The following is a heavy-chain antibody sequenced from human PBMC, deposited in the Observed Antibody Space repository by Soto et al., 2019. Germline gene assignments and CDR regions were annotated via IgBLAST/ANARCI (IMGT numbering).Heavy chain of an antibody. CDR3: AKYSSGYYGDY. CDR2: VTTGGST. J-gene: IGHJ4*02. V-gene: IGHV3-23*01. CDR1: GFTFSSCA. Sequence: EVQLLESGGGLVQPGGSLTRSCAASGFTFSSCAIGWVRQAPGKGLEWVSGVTTGGSTYYAESVKGRFTISRDNSKNTVYVKMKSLRAEDTAVYYCAKYSSGYYGDYWGQGTLVTVSS. D-gene: IGHD3-22*01.